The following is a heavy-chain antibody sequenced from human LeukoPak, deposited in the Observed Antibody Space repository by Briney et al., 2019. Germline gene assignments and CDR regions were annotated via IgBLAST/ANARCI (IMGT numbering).Heavy chain of an antibody. V-gene: IGHV1-69*06. D-gene: IGHD5-24*01. J-gene: IGHJ4*02. CDR3: ASSRDGYNPAFDY. Sequence: SVKVSCKASGGTFSSYAISWVRQAPGQGLEWMGGIIPIFGTANYAQKFQGRVTITADKSTSTAYMELSSLRSEDTAVYYCASSRDGYNPAFDYWGQGTLVTVSS. CDR1: GGTFSSYA. CDR2: IIPIFGTA.